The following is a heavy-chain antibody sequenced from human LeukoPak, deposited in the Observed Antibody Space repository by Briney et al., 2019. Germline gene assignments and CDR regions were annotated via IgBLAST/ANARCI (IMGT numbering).Heavy chain of an antibody. CDR1: GFTFGDYA. CDR3: TRLAVGSGTFTFDY. D-gene: IGHD3-10*01. V-gene: IGHV3-49*03. Sequence: SLRLSCTASGFTFGDYAMSWFRQAPGKGLEWVGFIRSKGYGGTTEYAASVKGRFTISRDDPKSIAYLQMNSLKTEDTAVYYCTRLAVGSGTFTFDYWGQGTLVTVSS. CDR2: IRSKGYGGTT. J-gene: IGHJ4*02.